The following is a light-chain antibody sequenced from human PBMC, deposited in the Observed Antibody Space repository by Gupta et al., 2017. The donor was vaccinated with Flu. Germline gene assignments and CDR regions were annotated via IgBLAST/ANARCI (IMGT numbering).Light chain of an antibody. V-gene: IGLV3-21*02. J-gene: IGLJ3*02. Sequence: GGNDIGTQIVHWYRQRPGQAPVLVVYDNTDRPSGIPDRFSGSNSGSAATLTITRVEAGDEADYYCQVWDSSTDSWVFGGGTTLTVL. CDR3: QVWDSSTDSWV. CDR2: DNT. CDR1: DIGTQI.